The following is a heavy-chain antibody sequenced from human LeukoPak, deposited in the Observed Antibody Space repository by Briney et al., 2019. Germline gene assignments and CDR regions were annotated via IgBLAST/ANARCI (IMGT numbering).Heavy chain of an antibody. D-gene: IGHD6-19*01. CDR2: ISCSGGST. Sequence: PGGSLRLSCAASGFIFSTHDMHWVRQAPGKGLEWVSAISCSGGSTYYADSVKGRFTISRDNSKNTLYLQMNSLRAEDTAVYYCAKGHGDSSGWYAPYYYYGMDVWGQGTTVTVSS. J-gene: IGHJ6*02. CDR1: GFIFSTHD. CDR3: AKGHGDSSGWYAPYYYYGMDV. V-gene: IGHV3-23*01.